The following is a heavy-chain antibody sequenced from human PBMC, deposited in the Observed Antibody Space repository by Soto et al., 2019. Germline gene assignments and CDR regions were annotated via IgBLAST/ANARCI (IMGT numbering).Heavy chain of an antibody. CDR1: GYSFTSYK. D-gene: IGHD3-10*01. CDR3: ARPHGPSGYYYGLDV. Sequence: PGESLKISCKGSGYSFTSYKIGWVRQMPGKGLEWMGIIYPCDSDTRYSPSFQGQVTISADKSTSTAYLQWSSLKASDTAMYYCARPHGPSGYYYGLDVWGQGTTVTVSS. V-gene: IGHV5-51*01. J-gene: IGHJ6*02. CDR2: IYPCDSDT.